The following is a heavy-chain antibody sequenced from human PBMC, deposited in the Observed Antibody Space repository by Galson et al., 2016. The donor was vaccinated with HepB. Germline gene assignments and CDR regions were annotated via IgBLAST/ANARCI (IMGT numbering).Heavy chain of an antibody. D-gene: IGHD3-10*01. CDR2: ISGSAYNT. Sequence: SLRLSCAASGFTFSDYPMSWIRQAPGKGPEWVSVISGSAYNTHYADSVRGRFTISRDNSQNTLYLQRNSLRAEDTAIYYCARDVAMIRGIINPFDYWGQGTLVTVSS. J-gene: IGHJ4*02. CDR3: ARDVAMIRGIINPFDY. CDR1: GFTFSDYP. V-gene: IGHV3-23*01.